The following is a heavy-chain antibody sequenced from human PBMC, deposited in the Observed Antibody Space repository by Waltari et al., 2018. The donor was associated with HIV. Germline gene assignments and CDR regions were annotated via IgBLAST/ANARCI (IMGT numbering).Heavy chain of an antibody. J-gene: IGHJ5*02. CDR2: IDPGDSYT. Sequence: EVQLVQSGAELKKPGVSLRIPCKRSGYSFTSYWLSWVRQMPGKGREGMGMIDPGDSYTNYSPSFQGHVTSSADKSISTAYLQWSSLKASDTAMYYCAKLRSGSYDWFDPWGQGTLVTVSS. D-gene: IGHD3-10*01. CDR1: GYSFTSYW. V-gene: IGHV5-10-1*01. CDR3: AKLRSGSYDWFDP.